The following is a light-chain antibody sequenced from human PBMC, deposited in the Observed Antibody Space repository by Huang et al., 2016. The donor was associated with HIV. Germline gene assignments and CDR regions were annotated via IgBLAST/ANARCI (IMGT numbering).Light chain of an antibody. V-gene: IGKV3-15*01. J-gene: IGKJ2*01. CDR2: GAS. Sequence: EIIMTQSPATLSLSPGEGASLSCRANQSVATNLAWYLHRPGQSPRILIFGASTRASGLPGRLSGSGSGTKFTLTVSGLQSEDFAVYYCQQYHNWPYTFGQGTKLEI. CDR1: QSVATN. CDR3: QQYHNWPYT.